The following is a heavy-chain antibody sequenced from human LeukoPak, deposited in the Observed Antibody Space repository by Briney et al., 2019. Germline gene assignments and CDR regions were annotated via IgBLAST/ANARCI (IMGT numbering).Heavy chain of an antibody. D-gene: IGHD6-6*01. CDR1: GFTFSSYA. Sequence: GGSLRLSCAASGFTFSSYAMHWVRQAPGKGLEWVAVISYDGSNKYYADSVKGRFTISRDNSKNTLYLQMNSLRAEDTAVYYCARRFPYSSSSGWFDPWGQGTLVTVSS. CDR2: ISYDGSNK. J-gene: IGHJ5*02. CDR3: ARRFPYSSSSGWFDP. V-gene: IGHV3-30*04.